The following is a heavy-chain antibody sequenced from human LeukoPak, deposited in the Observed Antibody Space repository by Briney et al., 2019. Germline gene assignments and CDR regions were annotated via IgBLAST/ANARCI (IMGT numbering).Heavy chain of an antibody. D-gene: IGHD2-21*01. Sequence: GGSLRLSCAASGFTFSSYAVSWVRQAPGKGLEWGSDISGSGGRTYYADSVKRRFTISRDNSKNTLYLQMNSLRAEDTAVYYCAKHITHIPLPAFDIWGQGTMVTVPS. CDR3: AKHITHIPLPAFDI. V-gene: IGHV3-23*01. CDR2: ISGSGGRT. J-gene: IGHJ3*02. CDR1: GFTFSSYA.